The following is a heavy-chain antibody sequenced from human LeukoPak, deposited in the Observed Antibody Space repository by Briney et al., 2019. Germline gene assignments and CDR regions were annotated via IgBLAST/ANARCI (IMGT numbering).Heavy chain of an antibody. J-gene: IGHJ3*02. CDR3: ARGSSNWNNAFDI. CDR2: FDTDGSST. V-gene: IGHV3-74*01. Sequence: GGSLRLSCAVSGFTLTSDKMHWVRHAPGKGLVGVSRFDTDGSSTTYADSVRGRFTISRDNAKNTLYLQMNSLRAEDTAVYYCARGSSNWNNAFDIWGQGTMVTVSS. D-gene: IGHD1-1*01. CDR1: GFTLTSDK.